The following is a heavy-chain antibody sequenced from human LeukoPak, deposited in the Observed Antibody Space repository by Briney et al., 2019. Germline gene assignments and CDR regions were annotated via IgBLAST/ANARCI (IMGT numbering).Heavy chain of an antibody. CDR2: IFPFDSDT. Sequence: GESLKISCQGSGDTFATYWIAWVRQMPGKGLELMGSIFPFDSDTRYSPSFQGQVTFSADKSINTAYLQWSSLKASDTAMYYCARHRLEVDFSDYWGQGTVVTVSS. CDR3: ARHRLEVDFSDY. V-gene: IGHV5-51*01. D-gene: IGHD2-15*01. CDR1: GDTFATYW. J-gene: IGHJ4*02.